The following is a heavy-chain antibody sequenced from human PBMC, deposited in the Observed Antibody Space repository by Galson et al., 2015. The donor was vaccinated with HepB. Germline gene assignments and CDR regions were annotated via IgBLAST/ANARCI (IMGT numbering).Heavy chain of an antibody. Sequence: SLRLSCAASGFTFSNYGIHWVRQAPGKGLEWVAVISYDGSNKYYADSVKGRFTISRDNSKNKLYLQTNSLRAEDTAVYYCAKAGNCSGVKCESDALDIWGQGTMVTVSS. D-gene: IGHD2-15*01. V-gene: IGHV3-30*18. J-gene: IGHJ3*02. CDR3: AKAGNCSGVKCESDALDI. CDR1: GFTFSNYG. CDR2: ISYDGSNK.